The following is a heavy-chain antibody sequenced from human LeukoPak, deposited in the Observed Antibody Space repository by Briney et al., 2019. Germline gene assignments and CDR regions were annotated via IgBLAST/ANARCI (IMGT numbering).Heavy chain of an antibody. Sequence: PSETLSLTCTVSGDSISSYYWSWIRQPPGKGLEWMGYIYYSGSTNYNPSLKSRVTISVDTSKNQFSLKLSSVTAADTAVYYCARAASSWSFDYWGQGTLVTVSS. V-gene: IGHV4-59*01. CDR2: IYYSGST. CDR1: GDSISSYY. D-gene: IGHD6-13*01. CDR3: ARAASSWSFDY. J-gene: IGHJ4*02.